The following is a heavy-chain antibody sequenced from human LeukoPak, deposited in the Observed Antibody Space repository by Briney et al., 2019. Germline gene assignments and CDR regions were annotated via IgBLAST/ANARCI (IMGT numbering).Heavy chain of an antibody. Sequence: ASVKVSCKASGYTFTSYDINWVRQATGQGLEWMGWMNPNSGNTGYAQEFQGRVTMTRDTSISTAYMELSRLRSDDTAVYYCARVGGYYYYMDVWGKGTTVTVSS. J-gene: IGHJ6*03. CDR2: MNPNSGNT. CDR1: GYTFTSYD. CDR3: ARVGGYYYYMDV. D-gene: IGHD3-16*01. V-gene: IGHV1-8*01.